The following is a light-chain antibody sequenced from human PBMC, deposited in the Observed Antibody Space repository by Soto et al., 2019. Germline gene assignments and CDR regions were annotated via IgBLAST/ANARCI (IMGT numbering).Light chain of an antibody. Sequence: DIVMTQSPDSLAVSLGERATINCKSSQSILFSPNNKNYLTWYQQRPGQPPKLLIYWASTRESGVPDRFSGSGSGTDFNLPISSLQAEDLAVYYCHQYYGTPPTFGQGTKVEIK. CDR3: HQYYGTPPT. CDR1: QSILFSPNNKNY. CDR2: WAS. J-gene: IGKJ1*01. V-gene: IGKV4-1*01.